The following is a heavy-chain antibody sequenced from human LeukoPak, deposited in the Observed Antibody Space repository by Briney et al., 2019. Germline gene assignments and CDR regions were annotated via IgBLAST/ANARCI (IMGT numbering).Heavy chain of an antibody. D-gene: IGHD6-19*01. J-gene: IGHJ3*02. V-gene: IGHV4-34*01. CDR2: ITYDGRT. CDR1: GGSFDGYY. Sequence: SETLSLTCAVFGGSFDGYYWSWIRQSPGKGLEWIGEITYDGRTKYNPSLRSRVSISVDTSKIQFSLNLTSVTAADTAVYYCARGEEQWLGDAFDIWGQGTMVTVSS. CDR3: ARGEEQWLGDAFDI.